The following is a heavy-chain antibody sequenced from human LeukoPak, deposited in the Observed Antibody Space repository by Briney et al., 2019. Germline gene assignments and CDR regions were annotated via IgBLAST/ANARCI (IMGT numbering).Heavy chain of an antibody. V-gene: IGHV3-33*08. CDR2: IWYDGSIK. J-gene: IGHJ3*02. CDR1: GFTVSSNY. D-gene: IGHD3-16*01. CDR3: ARAVGPFDI. Sequence: GGSLRLSCAASGFTVSSNYMSWVRRAPGKGLEWVAVIWYDGSIKYYADSVKGRFTISRDNSKNTLYLQMNSLRAEDTAVYYCARAVGPFDIWGQGTIVIVSS.